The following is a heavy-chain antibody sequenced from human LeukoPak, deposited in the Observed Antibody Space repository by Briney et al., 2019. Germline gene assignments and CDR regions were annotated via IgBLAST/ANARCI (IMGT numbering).Heavy chain of an antibody. CDR1: GGSTSSYY. V-gene: IGHV4-59*01. J-gene: IGHJ3*02. CDR2: IYYSGST. D-gene: IGHD1-14*01. Sequence: SETLSLTCTVSGGSTSSYYWSWIRQPPGKGLEWIGYIYYSGSTNYNPSLKSRVTISVDTSKNQFSLKLSSVTAADTAVYYCARIDHGFDIWGQGTMVTVSS. CDR3: ARIDHGFDI.